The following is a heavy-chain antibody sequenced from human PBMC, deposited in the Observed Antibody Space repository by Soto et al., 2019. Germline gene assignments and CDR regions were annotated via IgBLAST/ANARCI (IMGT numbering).Heavy chain of an antibody. Sequence: QVQLVQSGAEVKKPGASVKVSCKASGYTFTSYGISWVRQAPGQGLEWMGWISAYNGNTNYAQKLQGRVTMTTDTSTSTDYMELRSLRSDDTAVYHCSRDHHGDYSSDYWGQGTLVTVSS. D-gene: IGHD2-21*02. V-gene: IGHV1-18*01. CDR2: ISAYNGNT. CDR1: GYTFTSYG. CDR3: SRDHHGDYSSDY. J-gene: IGHJ4*02.